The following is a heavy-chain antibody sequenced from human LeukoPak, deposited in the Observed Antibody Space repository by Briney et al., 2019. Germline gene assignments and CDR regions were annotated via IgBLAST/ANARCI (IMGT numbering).Heavy chain of an antibody. CDR2: IYYSGST. CDR1: GGSISSSSYY. V-gene: IGHV4-39*01. D-gene: IGHD3-22*01. CDR3: ARPDSSRAFDI. Sequence: SETLSLTCTVSGGSISSSSYYWGWIRQPPGKGLEWIGSIYYSGSTYYNPSLKSRVTISVDTSKNQFSLKLSSVTAADTAVYYCARPDSSRAFDIWGQGTMVTVSS. J-gene: IGHJ3*02.